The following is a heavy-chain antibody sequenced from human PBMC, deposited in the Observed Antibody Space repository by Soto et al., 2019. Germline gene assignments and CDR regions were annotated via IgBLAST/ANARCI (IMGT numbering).Heavy chain of an antibody. Sequence: GGSRRLSCAAFGFKISSSSMNWVRQAPGRGLEWVAYISDSGSNTLYADSVKGRFTVSRDTAKNSLYLQMSGLRDEDPAVYYCARSSPENEMWWQGYYYGMDVWGQGTTVTVSS. V-gene: IGHV3-48*02. CDR2: ISDSGSNT. CDR3: ARSSPENEMWWQGYYYGMDV. D-gene: IGHD2-21*01. J-gene: IGHJ6*02. CDR1: GFKISSSS.